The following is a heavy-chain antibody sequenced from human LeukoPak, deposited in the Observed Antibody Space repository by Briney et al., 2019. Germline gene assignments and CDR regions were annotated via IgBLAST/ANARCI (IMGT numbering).Heavy chain of an antibody. Sequence: ASVKVSCKASGYTFTSYGISWVRQAPGQGLEWMGWISAYNGNTNYAQKLQGRVTMTTDTSTSTAYMELRSLRSEDTAVYYCARETEISIAVAGTFDYWGQGTLVTVSS. V-gene: IGHV1-18*01. CDR2: ISAYNGNT. CDR3: ARETEISIAVAGTFDY. D-gene: IGHD6-19*01. CDR1: GYTFTSYG. J-gene: IGHJ4*02.